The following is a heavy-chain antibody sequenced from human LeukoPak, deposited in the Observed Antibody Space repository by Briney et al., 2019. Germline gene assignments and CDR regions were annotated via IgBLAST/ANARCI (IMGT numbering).Heavy chain of an antibody. CDR2: ISAYNGNT. D-gene: IGHD1-26*01. CDR1: GYTFTSYG. J-gene: IGHJ4*02. CDR3: ARDQYSGSPLDY. Sequence: ASVKVSCKASGYTFTSYGISWVRQAPGQGLEWMGWISAYNGNTNYAQKLQGRVTMTTNTSTSTAYMELRSLRSDDTAVYYCARDQYSGSPLDYWGQGTLVTVSS. V-gene: IGHV1-18*01.